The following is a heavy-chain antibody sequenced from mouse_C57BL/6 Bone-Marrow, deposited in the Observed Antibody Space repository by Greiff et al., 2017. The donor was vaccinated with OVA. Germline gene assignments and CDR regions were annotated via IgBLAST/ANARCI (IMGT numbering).Heavy chain of an antibody. D-gene: IGHD3-3*01. CDR1: GYTFTSYG. Sequence: QVQLQQSGAELARPGASVKLSCKASGYTFTSYGISWVKQRTGQGLEWIGEIYPRSGNTYYNEKFKGKATLTADKSSSTAYMELRSLTSEDSAVYFCARLSWDRRYFDVWGTGTTVTVSS. CDR3: ARLSWDRRYFDV. CDR2: IYPRSGNT. V-gene: IGHV1-81*01. J-gene: IGHJ1*03.